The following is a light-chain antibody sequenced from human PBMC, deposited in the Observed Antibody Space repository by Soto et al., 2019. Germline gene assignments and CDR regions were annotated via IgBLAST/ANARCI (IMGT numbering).Light chain of an antibody. CDR3: QQRSNWPYT. V-gene: IGKV3-11*01. CDR2: DAS. Sequence: EFVLTQSPATLSLSPGERATLSCRASQSVSSYLAWYQQKPGQAPRLLIYDASNRATGIPARFSGSGSGTDFTLTISSLEPEDFAVYYCQQRSNWPYTFGQGTKVDI. J-gene: IGKJ2*01. CDR1: QSVSSY.